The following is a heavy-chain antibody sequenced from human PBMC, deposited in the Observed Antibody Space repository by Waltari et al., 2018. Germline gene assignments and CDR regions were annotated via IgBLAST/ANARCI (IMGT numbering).Heavy chain of an antibody. Sequence: QVQLQESGPGLVKASETLSLTCTVSGGSIRSGCYSWSWIRQHPGKGLEWIGYIYYTGRTDYNPSLKSRVSISVETSKNQFSLKLSSVTAADTAVYYCATNHYGTGKGWFDPWGQGTPVTVSS. J-gene: IGHJ5*02. CDR2: IYYTGRT. V-gene: IGHV4-31*03. CDR3: ATNHYGTGKGWFDP. D-gene: IGHD3-10*01. CDR1: GGSIRSGCYS.